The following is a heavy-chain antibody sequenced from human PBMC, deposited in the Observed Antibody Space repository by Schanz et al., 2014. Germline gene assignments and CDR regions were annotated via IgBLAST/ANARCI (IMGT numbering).Heavy chain of an antibody. CDR2: ISSSSSTI. Sequence: EVQLVESGGGLVQPGGSLRLSCAASGFTFSGYSMNWVRQAPGKGLEWVAYISSSSSTIHYADSVKGRFTISRDNAKNSLYLQMDSVRAEDTAVYYCARDLPRTFQFDYWGQGTLVTVSS. J-gene: IGHJ4*02. V-gene: IGHV3-48*01. CDR3: ARDLPRTFQFDY. CDR1: GFTFSGYS.